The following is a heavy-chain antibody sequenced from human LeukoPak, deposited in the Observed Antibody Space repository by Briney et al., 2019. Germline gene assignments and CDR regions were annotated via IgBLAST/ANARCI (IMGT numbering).Heavy chain of an antibody. J-gene: IGHJ4*02. Sequence: ASVKVSCKASGYTFTSYYMHWVRQAPGQGLEWMGIINPSGGSTSYAQKFQGRVTMTRDTSTSTVYMDLSSLRSEDTAVYYCARAHSIAVAGTRIMGYWGQGTLVTVSS. D-gene: IGHD6-19*01. CDR2: INPSGGST. V-gene: IGHV1-46*01. CDR3: ARAHSIAVAGTRIMGY. CDR1: GYTFTSYY.